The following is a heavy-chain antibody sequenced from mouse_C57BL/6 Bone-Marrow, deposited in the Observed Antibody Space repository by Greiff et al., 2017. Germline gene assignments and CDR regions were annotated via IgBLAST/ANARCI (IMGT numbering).Heavy chain of an antibody. CDR2: IDPNRGGT. CDR1: GYTFTSYW. J-gene: IGHJ1*03. Sequence: QVQLQQPGAELVKPGASVKLSCKASGYTFTSYWMHWVKQRPGRGLEWIGRIDPNRGGTKYNEKFKSKATLTVDKPSSTASMQLSSLTSEDSAVYYCARGYADGDWYFDVWGTGTTVTVSS. D-gene: IGHD2-2*01. CDR3: ARGYADGDWYFDV. V-gene: IGHV1-72*01.